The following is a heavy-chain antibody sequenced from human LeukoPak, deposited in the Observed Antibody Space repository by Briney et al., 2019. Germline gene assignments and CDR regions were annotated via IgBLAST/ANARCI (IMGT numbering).Heavy chain of an antibody. CDR1: GYTFTSYG. V-gene: IGHV1-18*01. Sequence: GASVKVSCKASGYTFTSYGISWVRQAPGQGLEWLGWISTYNGNTHYAQKLQGRVTMTTDTSTTTAYMELRSLRSDDTAVYHCARDYRTGFDYWGQGTLVTVSS. CDR3: ARDYRTGFDY. J-gene: IGHJ4*02. D-gene: IGHD7-27*01. CDR2: ISTYNGNT.